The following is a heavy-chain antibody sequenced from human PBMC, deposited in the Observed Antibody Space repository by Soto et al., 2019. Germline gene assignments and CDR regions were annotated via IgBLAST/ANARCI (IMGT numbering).Heavy chain of an antibody. CDR2: IYYSGST. J-gene: IGHJ4*02. D-gene: IGHD5-18*01. CDR1: GGSISSHY. CDR3: AGRYSYFDY. Sequence: SETLSLTCTVSGGSISSHYWSWIRQPPGKGLEWIGYIYYSGSTNYNPSLKSRVTISVDTSKNQFSLKLSSVTAADTAVYYCAGRYSYFDYWGQGTLVTVSS. V-gene: IGHV4-59*11.